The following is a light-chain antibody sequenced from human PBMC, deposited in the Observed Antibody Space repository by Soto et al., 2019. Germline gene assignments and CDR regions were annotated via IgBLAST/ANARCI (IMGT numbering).Light chain of an antibody. CDR2: EVS. CDR3: SSYAGSNNYV. V-gene: IGLV2-8*01. J-gene: IGLJ1*01. Sequence: QPVLTQPPSASRSPGQSVTISRPGNSSDVGGYNYVSWYQQHPGKAPKLMIYEVSKRPSGVPDRFSGSKSGNTASLTVSGLQAEDEADYYCSSYAGSNNYVFGTWTKVTV. CDR1: SSDVGGYNY.